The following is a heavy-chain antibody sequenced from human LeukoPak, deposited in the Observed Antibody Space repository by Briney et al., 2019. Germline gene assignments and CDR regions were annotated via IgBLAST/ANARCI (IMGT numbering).Heavy chain of an antibody. V-gene: IGHV4-39*01. CDR2: IYYSGST. CDR3: ARKGPPTIFGVVTWYFDL. Sequence: SETLSLTCTVSGGSISSSSYYWGWIRQPPGKGLEWIGSIYYSGSTYYNPSLKSRVTISVDTSKNQFSLKLSSVTAADTAVYYCARKGPPTIFGVVTWYFDLWGRGTLVTVSS. D-gene: IGHD3-3*01. J-gene: IGHJ2*01. CDR1: GGSISSSSYY.